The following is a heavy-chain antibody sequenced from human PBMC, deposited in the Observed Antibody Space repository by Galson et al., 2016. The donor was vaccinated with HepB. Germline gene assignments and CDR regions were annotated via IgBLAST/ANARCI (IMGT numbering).Heavy chain of an antibody. CDR1: GFTFGDYT. D-gene: IGHD3-22*01. J-gene: IGHJ4*02. CDR2: ISWDDATT. Sequence: SLRLSCAASGFTFGDYTMHWVRQTPGKGLEWVSLISWDDATTYYADSVQGRFTISRDNSKNSLYLQMNGLRSEDTAFYYCAKDTFGNYHSSRYSYFDSWGQGTLVTVSS. CDR3: AKDTFGNYHSSRYSYFDS. V-gene: IGHV3-43*01.